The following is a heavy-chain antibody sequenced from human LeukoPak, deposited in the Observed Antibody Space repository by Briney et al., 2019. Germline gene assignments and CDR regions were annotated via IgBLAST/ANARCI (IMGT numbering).Heavy chain of an antibody. CDR2: IWYDGSNK. Sequence: GGSLRLSCQTSGFVFSSYGMHWVRQAPGKGLEWVAVIWYDGSNKYYADSVKGRFTISRDNSKNTVYLQMNSLRTEDTAVYYRAPRIGGVIVTAFDYWGQGTLVTVSS. J-gene: IGHJ4*02. CDR3: APRIGGVIVTAFDY. CDR1: GFVFSSYG. V-gene: IGHV3-30*02. D-gene: IGHD3-16*02.